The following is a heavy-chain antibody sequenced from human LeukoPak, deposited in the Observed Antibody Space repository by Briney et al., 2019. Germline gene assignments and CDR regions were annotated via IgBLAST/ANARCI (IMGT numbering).Heavy chain of an antibody. V-gene: IGHV3-15*01. D-gene: IGHD3-10*01. J-gene: IGHJ4*02. CDR1: GFTFNNAW. Sequence: PGGSLRLSCAASGFTFNNAWMSRVRQAPGKGLEWVGRIKSKTDGGTTDYAAPVKGRLTISRDDSKNTLYVQMNSLKTEDTAVYYCTTGPYDYGSGTYYHWGQGTLVTVSS. CDR3: TTGPYDYGSGTYYH. CDR2: IKSKTDGGTT.